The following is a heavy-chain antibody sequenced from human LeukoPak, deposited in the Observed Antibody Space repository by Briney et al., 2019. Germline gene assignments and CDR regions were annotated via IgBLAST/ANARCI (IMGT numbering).Heavy chain of an antibody. J-gene: IGHJ4*02. V-gene: IGHV3-21*01. CDR1: GFTFSSYS. CDR2: ISSSSSYI. D-gene: IGHD2-2*01. Sequence: GGSLRLSCAASGFTFSSYSMNWVRQAPGKGLEWVSSISSSSSYIYYADSVKGRFTISRDNAKNSLYLQMNSLRAEDTAVYYCATDRTYCSSTSCHLTPDDYWGQGTLVTVSS. CDR3: ATDRTYCSSTSCHLTPDDY.